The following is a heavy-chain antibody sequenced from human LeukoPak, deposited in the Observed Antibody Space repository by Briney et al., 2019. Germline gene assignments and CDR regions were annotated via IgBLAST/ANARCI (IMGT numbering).Heavy chain of an antibody. J-gene: IGHJ5*02. CDR3: ARGGFGLGVGGTKGLNWFDP. D-gene: IGHD1-26*01. Sequence: ASVKFSCKASGYTFSSHYIHWVRQAPGQGLEWMARINPSGGSPSYAQKFQGRVTMTRDTATSTVYMELNSLRSEDTAIYYCARGGFGLGVGGTKGLNWFDPWGQGTLVTVSS. CDR2: INPSGGSP. CDR1: GYTFSSHY. V-gene: IGHV1-46*01.